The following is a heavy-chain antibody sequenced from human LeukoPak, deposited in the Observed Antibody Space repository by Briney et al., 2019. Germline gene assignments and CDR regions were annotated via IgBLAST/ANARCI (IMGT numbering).Heavy chain of an antibody. CDR2: IIPIFGTA. D-gene: IGHD1-26*01. V-gene: IGHV1-69*06. Sequence: SVKVSCKASGGTFSSYAISWVRQAPGQGLEWMGGIIPIFGTANYAQKFQGRVTVTGDTSISTAYMELSRLRSDDTAVYYCAREIRRGAGDWFDPWGQGTLVTVSS. CDR1: GGTFSSYA. J-gene: IGHJ5*02. CDR3: AREIRRGAGDWFDP.